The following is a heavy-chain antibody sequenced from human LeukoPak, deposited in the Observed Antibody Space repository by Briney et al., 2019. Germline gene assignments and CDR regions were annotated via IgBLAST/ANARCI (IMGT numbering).Heavy chain of an antibody. CDR2: IIPIFGTA. D-gene: IGHD4-11*01. Sequence: SVTVSCKASGVTFSSYAISWVRQAPGQGLEWMGRIIPIFGTANYTQKFQGRVTITTDESTSTAYMELSSLRPEDTAVYYGARGDDYSNYGLGYWGRGTLVSVSS. CDR1: GVTFSSYA. J-gene: IGHJ4*02. CDR3: ARGDDYSNYGLGY. V-gene: IGHV1-69*05.